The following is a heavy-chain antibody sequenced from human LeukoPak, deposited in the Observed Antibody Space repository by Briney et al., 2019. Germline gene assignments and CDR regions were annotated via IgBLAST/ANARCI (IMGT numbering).Heavy chain of an antibody. CDR3: ASKRSSSSWYEWFDP. CDR1: GYTFTGYY. J-gene: IGHJ5*02. CDR2: INPNSGGT. Sequence: ASVKVSCKASGYTFTGYYMHWVRQAPGQGLEWMGWINPNSGGTNYAQKFQGRVTMARDTSISTAYMELSRLRSDDTAVYYCASKRSSSSWYEWFDPWGQGTLVTVSS. D-gene: IGHD6-13*01. V-gene: IGHV1-2*02.